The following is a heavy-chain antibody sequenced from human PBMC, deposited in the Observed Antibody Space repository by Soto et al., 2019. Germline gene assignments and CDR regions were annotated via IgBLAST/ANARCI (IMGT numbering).Heavy chain of an antibody. J-gene: IGHJ4*02. Sequence: QVHLVESGGGVVQPGRSLRLSCAASGFTFSNNGMHWVRQAPGKGLEWMGVISYEGSEKYYAGSVKGRFTISRDNSKNTRYRQMDTLRAEDTDIYYCVKDKGAAAGFDYWGQGILVTVSS. V-gene: IGHV3-30*18. CDR2: ISYEGSEK. D-gene: IGHD6-13*01. CDR1: GFTFSNNG. CDR3: VKDKGAAAGFDY.